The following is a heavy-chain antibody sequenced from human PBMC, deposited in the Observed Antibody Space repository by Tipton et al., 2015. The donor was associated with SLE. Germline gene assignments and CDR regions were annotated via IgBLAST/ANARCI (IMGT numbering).Heavy chain of an antibody. D-gene: IGHD5-12*01. J-gene: IGHJ4*02. CDR3: ARTEYSGFDRGLDH. CDR2: IKQDGSEK. Sequence: SLRLSCAASGFTFSSYWMSWVRQAPGKGLEWVANIKQDGSEKYYVDSVKGRFTISRDNAKNSLYLQMNSRRAEDTAVYYCARTEYSGFDRGLDHWGQGTLVTVSS. V-gene: IGHV3-7*01. CDR1: GFTFSSYW.